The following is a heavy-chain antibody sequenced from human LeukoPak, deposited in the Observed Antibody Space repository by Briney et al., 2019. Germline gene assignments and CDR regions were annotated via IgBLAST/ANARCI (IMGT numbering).Heavy chain of an antibody. J-gene: IGHJ6*02. CDR2: IWYDGSNK. Sequence: GGSLRLSCAASGFTFSTYTMDWVRQAPGKGLEWVAVIWYDGSNKYYADSVKGRFTISRDNSKNTLYLQMNSLRAEDTAVYYCARDRGIRYYYYYCGMDVWGQGTTVTVSS. D-gene: IGHD3-10*01. CDR3: ARDRGIRYYYYYCGMDV. V-gene: IGHV3-33*08. CDR1: GFTFSTYT.